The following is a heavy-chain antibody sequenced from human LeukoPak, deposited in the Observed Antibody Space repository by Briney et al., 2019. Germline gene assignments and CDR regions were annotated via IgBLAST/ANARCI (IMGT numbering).Heavy chain of an antibody. Sequence: GGSLRLSCAASGFTFSNFWMHWVRQAPGKGLVWVSRINSDGTTTTYADSVKGRFTISRDNAKNTLYLQMNSLRVEDTAVYYCARDPHGYWWFDPWGQGTLVTVSS. CDR1: GFTFSNFW. V-gene: IGHV3-74*01. J-gene: IGHJ5*02. D-gene: IGHD5-18*01. CDR2: INSDGTTT. CDR3: ARDPHGYWWFDP.